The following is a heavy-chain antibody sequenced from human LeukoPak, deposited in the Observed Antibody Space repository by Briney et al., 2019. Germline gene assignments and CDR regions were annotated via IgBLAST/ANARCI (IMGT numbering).Heavy chain of an antibody. CDR3: ARGGYDYVWGSYRLHGWFDP. J-gene: IGHJ5*02. CDR2: INHSGST. CDR1: GGSFSGYY. Sequence: SETLSLTCAVYGGSFSGYYWSWIRQPPGKGLEWIGEINHSGSTNYNPSLKSRVTISVDTSKNQFSLKLRSVTAADTAVYYCARGGYDYVWGSYRLHGWFDPWGQGTLVTVSS. D-gene: IGHD3-16*02. V-gene: IGHV4-34*01.